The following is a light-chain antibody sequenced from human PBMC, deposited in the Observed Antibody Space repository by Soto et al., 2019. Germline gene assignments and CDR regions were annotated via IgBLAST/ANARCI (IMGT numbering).Light chain of an antibody. CDR1: SSDVGGSNY. Sequence: QSALTQPPSASGSPGQSVTISCTGTSSDVGGSNYVSWYQQHPGKAPKLMISEVSKRPSGVPDRFSGSKSGNTASLTVSGLQAEDEADYYCCSYADSNNLVFGGGTQLTVL. J-gene: IGLJ2*01. CDR3: CSYADSNNLV. CDR2: EVS. V-gene: IGLV2-8*01.